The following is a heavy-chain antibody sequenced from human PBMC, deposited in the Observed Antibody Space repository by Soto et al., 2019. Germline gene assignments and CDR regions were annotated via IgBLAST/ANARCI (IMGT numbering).Heavy chain of an antibody. D-gene: IGHD2-15*01. J-gene: IGHJ4*02. Sequence: QVQLVESGGGLVKPGGSLRLSCAASGFTFSDYYMSWIRQAPGKGLEWVSYISSSGSTIYYADSVKGRFTISRDNAKNSLYLQMNGLRAEDTAVYYCAREDIVVVVAATYFDYWGQGTLVTVSS. CDR3: AREDIVVVVAATYFDY. CDR1: GFTFSDYY. CDR2: ISSSGSTI. V-gene: IGHV3-11*01.